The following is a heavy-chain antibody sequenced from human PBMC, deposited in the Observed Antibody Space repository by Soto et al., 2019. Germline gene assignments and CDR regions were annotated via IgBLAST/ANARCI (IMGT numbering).Heavy chain of an antibody. J-gene: IGHJ5*02. V-gene: IGHV3-23*01. CDR3: AKDVGGSYSVNWFDP. D-gene: IGHD1-26*01. CDR2: ISGSGGST. Sequence: PGGSLRLSCAASGFTFSSYAMSWVRQAPGKGLEWVSAISGSGGSTYYADSVKGRFTISRDNSKNTLYLQMNSLRAEDTAVYYCAKDVGGSYSVNWFDPWGQGTLVTVSS. CDR1: GFTFSSYA.